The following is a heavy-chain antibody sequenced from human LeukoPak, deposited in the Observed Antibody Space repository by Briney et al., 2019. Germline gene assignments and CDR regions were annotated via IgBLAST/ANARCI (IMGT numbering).Heavy chain of an antibody. J-gene: IGHJ3*01. CDR1: GFTFSRNS. CDR3: ARRVAAGYDAFDL. D-gene: IGHD6-13*01. V-gene: IGHV3-21*01. CDR2: ISSSSRYI. Sequence: GGSLRLSCAASGFTFSRNSMNWVRQAPGKGLEWVSSISSSSRYIYYADSVKGRFIISRDNAKNSLYLQMNSLRAEDTAVYYCARRVAAGYDAFDLWGQGTMVTVSS.